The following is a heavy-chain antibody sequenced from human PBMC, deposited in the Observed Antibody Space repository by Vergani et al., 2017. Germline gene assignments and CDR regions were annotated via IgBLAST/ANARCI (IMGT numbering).Heavy chain of an antibody. CDR1: GGTFSSYA. CDR3: AGRGDVYGDYSYYFDY. Sequence: QVQLVQSGAEVKKPGSSVKVSCKASGGTFSSYAISWVRQAPGQGLEWMGGIIPIFGTANYAQKFQGRVTITADKSTSTAYMELSSLRSEDTAMYYCAGRGDVYGDYSYYFDYWGQGTLVTVSS. V-gene: IGHV1-69*06. J-gene: IGHJ4*02. D-gene: IGHD4-17*01. CDR2: IIPIFGTA.